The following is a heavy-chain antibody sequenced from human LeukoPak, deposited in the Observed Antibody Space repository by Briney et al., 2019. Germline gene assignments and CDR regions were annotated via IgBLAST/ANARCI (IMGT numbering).Heavy chain of an antibody. Sequence: SETLSLTCPGSVGTLRSSGYYWRWLREPPGKGLEWIGSIYYSGNTYYNPSLKTRVINSVKTSKKYLFQRQRTVTASDTAVYYCARHSSMTTLVFDYWGQGTLVTVSS. CDR2: IYYSGNT. D-gene: IGHD4-23*01. V-gene: IGHV4-39*01. J-gene: IGHJ4*02. CDR1: VGTLRSSGYY. CDR3: ARHSSMTTLVFDY.